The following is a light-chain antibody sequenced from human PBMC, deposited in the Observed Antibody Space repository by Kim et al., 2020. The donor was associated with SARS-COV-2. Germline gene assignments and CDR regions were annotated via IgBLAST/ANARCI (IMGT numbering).Light chain of an antibody. J-gene: IGLJ1*01. CDR1: NIGSKS. CDR2: YDS. V-gene: IGLV3-21*04. CDR3: QVWDSSSDRLYV. Sequence: PGKTARITCGGNNIGSKSVHWYQQKPGQAPVLVIYYDSDRPSGIPERFSGTNSGNTATLTISRVEAGDEADYYCQVWDSSSDRLYVFGTGTKVTVL.